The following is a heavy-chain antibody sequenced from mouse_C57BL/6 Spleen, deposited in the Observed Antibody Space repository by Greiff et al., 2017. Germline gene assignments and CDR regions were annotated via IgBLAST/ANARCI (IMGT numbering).Heavy chain of an antibody. CDR3: RRSYGSSYRFAY. V-gene: IGHV1-5*01. CDR2: IYPRNSDT. Sequence: VQLQQSGTVLARPGASVKMSCKTSGYTFTSYWMHWVKQRPGQGLEWIGAIYPRNSDTSYNQKFKGKAKLTAVTTASTAYMELRSLTNEDSAVDYCRRSYGSSYRFAYWGQGTLVTVSA. D-gene: IGHD1-1*01. CDR1: GYTFTSYW. J-gene: IGHJ3*01.